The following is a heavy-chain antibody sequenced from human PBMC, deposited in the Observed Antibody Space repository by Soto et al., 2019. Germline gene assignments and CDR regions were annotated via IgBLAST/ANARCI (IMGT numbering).Heavy chain of an antibody. V-gene: IGHV5-10-1*01. J-gene: IGHJ4*02. D-gene: IGHD6-19*01. CDR1: GYSFTSYW. Sequence: PGESLKISCKGSGYSFTSYWISWVRQMPGKGLEWMGRIDPSDSYTNYSPSFQGHVTISADKSISTAYLQWSSLKASDTAMYYGASPRGVAVSAPWDYWGQGTLVTVS. CDR3: ASPRGVAVSAPWDY. CDR2: IDPSDSYT.